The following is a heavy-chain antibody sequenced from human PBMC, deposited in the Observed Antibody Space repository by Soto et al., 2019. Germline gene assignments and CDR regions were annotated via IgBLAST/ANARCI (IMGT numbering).Heavy chain of an antibody. Sequence: QVQLVQSGAEVKMPGSSVKVSCKASGGTLHNHAVTWVRQAPGQGLEWMGGIISIFGPAKYAQNFQGRVTITADNSRNTAYMELTSLRFEDTAVYYCGRGGGWTRVDNWGQGPLVTVSS. CDR3: GRGGGWTRVDN. J-gene: IGHJ4*02. CDR1: GGTLHNHA. D-gene: IGHD6-19*01. CDR2: IISIFGPA. V-gene: IGHV1-69*06.